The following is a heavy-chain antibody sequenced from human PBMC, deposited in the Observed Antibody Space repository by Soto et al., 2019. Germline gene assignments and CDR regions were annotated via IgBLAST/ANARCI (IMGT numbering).Heavy chain of an antibody. CDR1: GASISRTGFH. CDR2: IYEGETT. Sequence: QLQLQESGPGLVKPSETLSLTCAVSGASISRTGFHWGWIRQPAGQGLEWIGSIYEGETTFYNSSLKSRVTISADTSKNHFSLKLSSVTAADTAVYYCARRGSGHTFDYWGQGTLVTVSS. V-gene: IGHV4-39*01. CDR3: ARRGSGHTFDY. D-gene: IGHD3-10*01. J-gene: IGHJ4*02.